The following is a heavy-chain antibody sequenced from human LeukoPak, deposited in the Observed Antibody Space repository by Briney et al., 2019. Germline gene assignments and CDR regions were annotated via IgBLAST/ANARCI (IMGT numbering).Heavy chain of an antibody. V-gene: IGHV4-39*01. CDR3: ARPVAYCGGDCYSGDAFDI. Sequence: PSETLSLTCTVSGGSISSSSYYWGWIRQPQGKGLEWIGSIYYSGSTYYNPSLKSRVTISVDTSKNQFSLKLSSVTAADTAVYYCARPVAYCGGDCYSGDAFDIWGQGTMVTVSS. CDR1: GGSISSSSYY. CDR2: IYYSGST. J-gene: IGHJ3*02. D-gene: IGHD2-21*01.